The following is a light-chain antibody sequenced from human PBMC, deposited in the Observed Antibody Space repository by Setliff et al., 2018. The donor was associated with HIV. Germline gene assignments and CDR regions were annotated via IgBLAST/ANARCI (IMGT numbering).Light chain of an antibody. CDR2: KNH. J-gene: IGLJ3*02. V-gene: IGLV1-47*01. CDR3: AARDDSGSSPV. Sequence: QSALTQPRSVSGTPGQRVSISCSGSNSNIGYNYVYWYQQCPGEAPKLLIQKNHQRPSGVPDRFSGSKSGTSASLAIRGLRSDDEADYFCAARDDSGSSPVFGGGTKVTVL. CDR1: NSNIGYNY.